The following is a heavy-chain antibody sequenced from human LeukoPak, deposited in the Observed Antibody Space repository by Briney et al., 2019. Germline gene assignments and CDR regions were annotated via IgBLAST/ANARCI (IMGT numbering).Heavy chain of an antibody. CDR1: GYSFTTYW. CDR2: IYPGDSHT. D-gene: IGHD5-18*01. V-gene: IGHV5-51*01. CDR3: ARQGYTYGDYMDV. Sequence: GEPLKISCKGSGYSFTTYWIAWVRQMPGKGLEWMGIIYPGDSHTKYSPSFQGQVTISADKSISTAYLQWSSLKASDTAMYYCARQGYTYGDYMDVWGKGTTVTVSS. J-gene: IGHJ6*03.